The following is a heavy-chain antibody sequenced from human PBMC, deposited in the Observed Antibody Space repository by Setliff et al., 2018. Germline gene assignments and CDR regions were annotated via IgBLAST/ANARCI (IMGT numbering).Heavy chain of an antibody. CDR2: VSYFGSG. D-gene: IGHD3-10*01. J-gene: IGHJ4*02. V-gene: IGHV4-39*01. CDR1: TASIASGDNY. CDR3: ARHLLVQGTYHFDY. Sequence: SETLSLTCTVSTASIASGDNYWSWIRQPPGKGLEWIGSVSYFGSGYYNPSLRGRVATSLDTSRNQFSLKLTSMTAADTAVYFCARHLLVQGTYHFDYWGQGSPVTVSS.